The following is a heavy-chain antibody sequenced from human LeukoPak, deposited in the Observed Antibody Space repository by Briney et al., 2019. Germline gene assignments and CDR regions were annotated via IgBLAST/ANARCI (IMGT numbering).Heavy chain of an antibody. CDR1: GVPFSNYY. CDR3: TRAVAGHPD. V-gene: IGHV4-34*01. D-gene: IGHD6-19*01. Sequence: PSETLSLTCAVSGVPFSNYYWRWVRQSPRKGLEWIGEINHSGYTNYNPSLKSRVTMAIDTSKNQFSLMLTYVIAADTAVYYCTRAVAGHPDWGQGTLVTVSS. J-gene: IGHJ4*02. CDR2: INHSGYT.